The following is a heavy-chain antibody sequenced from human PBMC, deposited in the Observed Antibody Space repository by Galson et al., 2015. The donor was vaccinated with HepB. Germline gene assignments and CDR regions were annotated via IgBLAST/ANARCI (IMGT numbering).Heavy chain of an antibody. CDR2: ITSSGNII. J-gene: IGHJ5*02. CDR3: AREKADYYGSSGYYYAGGWVDP. D-gene: IGHD3-22*01. Sequence: SLRLSCAASGFTFSSYDMNWVRQAPGKGLEWVSYITSSGNIIYYADSVKGRFTISRDNAKNSLYLQMNSLRAEDTAVYYCAREKADYYGSSGYYYAGGWVDPWGQGTLVTVSS. V-gene: IGHV3-48*03. CDR1: GFTFSSYD.